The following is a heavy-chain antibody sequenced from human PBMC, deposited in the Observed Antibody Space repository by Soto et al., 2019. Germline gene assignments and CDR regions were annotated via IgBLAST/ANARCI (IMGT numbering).Heavy chain of an antibody. CDR3: SYGSGSVDYYYYGMDV. Sequence: QVRLVQSGAEVKKPGSSVKVSCKASGGTFSSYAISWVRQAPGQGLEWMGGIIPIFGTANYAQKFQGRVTITADESTSTAYMELSSLRTADTAVYYCSYGSGSVDYYYYGMDVWGQGTTVTVSS. CDR2: IIPIFGTA. V-gene: IGHV1-69*01. J-gene: IGHJ6*02. D-gene: IGHD3-10*01. CDR1: GGTFSSYA.